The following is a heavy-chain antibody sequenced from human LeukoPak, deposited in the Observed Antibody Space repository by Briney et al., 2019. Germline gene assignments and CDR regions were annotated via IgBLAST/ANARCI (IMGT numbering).Heavy chain of an antibody. CDR2: ITSGSSYI. CDR1: GFTFSSYN. V-gene: IGHV3-21*04. J-gene: IGHJ4*02. Sequence: GGSLRLSCAASGFTFSSYNMNWVRQAPGKGLEWVSSITSGSSYIYYADSVKGRFTISRDNAKNSLYLQMNSLRAEDTALYYCARSRHSYDSSGFPHYWGQGTLVTVSS. CDR3: ARSRHSYDSSGFPHY. D-gene: IGHD3-22*01.